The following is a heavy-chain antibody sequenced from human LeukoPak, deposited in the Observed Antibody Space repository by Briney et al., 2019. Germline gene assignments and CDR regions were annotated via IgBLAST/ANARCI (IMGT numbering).Heavy chain of an antibody. V-gene: IGHV4-34*01. CDR3: ASAPDDDILTGYDY. CDR2: INHSGST. CDR1: GGSFSGYY. Sequence: SETLSLTCAVYGGSFSGYYWSWIRQPPGKGLEWIGEINHSGSTNYNPSLKSRVTISVDTSKNQFSLKLSSVTAADTAVYYCASAPDDDILTGYDYWGQGTLVTVSS. D-gene: IGHD3-9*01. J-gene: IGHJ4*02.